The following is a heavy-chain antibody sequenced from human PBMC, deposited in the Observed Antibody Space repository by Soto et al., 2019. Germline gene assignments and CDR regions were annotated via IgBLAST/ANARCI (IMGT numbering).Heavy chain of an antibody. CDR1: GFTFSSYA. V-gene: IGHV3-23*01. CDR3: ARGDRGGSGSPASYYYSGLDV. D-gene: IGHD3-10*01. J-gene: IGHJ6*02. Sequence: DVQLLESGGHLVQPGGSLRLSCAASGFTFSSYAMSWVRQAPGKGLEWVSRVSAGGDMTYYSDSVKGRFTISRDNSNNALVLQMNSLRIEDTALYYCARGDRGGSGSPASYYYSGLDVWSQGATVTVS. CDR2: VSAGGDMT.